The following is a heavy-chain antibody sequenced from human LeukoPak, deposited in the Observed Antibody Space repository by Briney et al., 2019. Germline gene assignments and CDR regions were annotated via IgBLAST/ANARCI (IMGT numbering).Heavy chain of an antibody. CDR2: ISGTGTLT. J-gene: IGHJ2*01. CDR1: GFTFSSYA. Sequence: GGSLRLSCAASGFTFSSYAMSWVRQAPGKGLEWVSAISGTGTLTYYADSVKGRFTISRDNSKNMLYLQMNSLRAEDTAVYSCAKHRVVGQWYFDLWGRGTLVTVSS. V-gene: IGHV3-23*01. CDR3: AKHRVVGQWYFDL. D-gene: IGHD2-15*01.